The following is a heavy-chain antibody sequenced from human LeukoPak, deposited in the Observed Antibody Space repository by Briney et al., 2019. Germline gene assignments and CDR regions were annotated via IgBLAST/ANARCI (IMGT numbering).Heavy chain of an antibody. V-gene: IGHV3-21*01. Sequence: GGSLRLSCAASGFTFSSYSMNWVRQAPGKGLEWVSSISSSSSYIYYADSVKGRFTISRDNAKNSLYLQMNSLRAEDTAVYYCASDRAPSEDIVLMVYAQYDYWGQGTLVTVSS. CDR2: ISSSSSYI. CDR1: GFTFSSYS. D-gene: IGHD2-8*01. J-gene: IGHJ4*02. CDR3: ASDRAPSEDIVLMVYAQYDY.